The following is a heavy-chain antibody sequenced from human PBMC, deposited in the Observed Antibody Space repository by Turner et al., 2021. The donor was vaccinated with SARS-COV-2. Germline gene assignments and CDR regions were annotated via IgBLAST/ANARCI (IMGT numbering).Heavy chain of an antibody. CDR3: ATREYSSGHFDY. D-gene: IGHD5-18*01. Sequence: QLQLQESGPGLVKPSETLSHTCTVSDGSISSNIYYWSWIRQSPGKGLEWIGSIYYSGATFYNPSLKSRVTISMDTSKNQFSLRLTSVTAADTAVYYCATREYSSGHFDYWGQGTLVTVSS. CDR2: IYYSGAT. J-gene: IGHJ4*02. CDR1: DGSISSNIYY. V-gene: IGHV4-39*01.